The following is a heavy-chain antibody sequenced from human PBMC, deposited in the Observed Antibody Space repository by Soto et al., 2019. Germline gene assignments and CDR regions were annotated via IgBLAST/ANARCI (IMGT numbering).Heavy chain of an antibody. D-gene: IGHD3-10*01. CDR1: GYTFTSYY. CDR2: INPSGGST. V-gene: IGHV1-46*01. Sequence: ASVKVSCKASGYTFTSYYMHWVRQAPGQGLEWMGIINPSGGSTSYAQKFQGRVTMTRDTSTSTVYMELSSLRSEDTAVYYCARGGFGSTIRFSEEYFDYWGQGSLVTVSS. CDR3: ARGGFGSTIRFSEEYFDY. J-gene: IGHJ4*02.